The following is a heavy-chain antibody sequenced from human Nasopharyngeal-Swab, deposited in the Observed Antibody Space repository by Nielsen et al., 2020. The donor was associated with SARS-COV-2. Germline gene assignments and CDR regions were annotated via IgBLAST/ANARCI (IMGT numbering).Heavy chain of an antibody. Sequence: AAVKVSCKASGYSFLSYGINWVRQAPGQGLEGMGWISVYNADTNYAQKLQGRVSMTTDTSTSTAYMELRSLRSDDTAVYYCARDIEEWLVVPSLSFDYWGQGTLVTVSS. D-gene: IGHD3-3*01. J-gene: IGHJ4*02. V-gene: IGHV1-18*01. CDR3: ARDIEEWLVVPSLSFDY. CDR2: ISVYNADT. CDR1: GYSFLSYG.